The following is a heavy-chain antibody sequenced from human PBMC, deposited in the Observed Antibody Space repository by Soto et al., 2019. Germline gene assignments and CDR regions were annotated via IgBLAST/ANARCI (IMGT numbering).Heavy chain of an antibody. J-gene: IGHJ3*02. CDR3: ARDRASSGSYPHAFDI. CDR1: GYTCTSYG. V-gene: IGHV1-18*01. CDR2: ISAYNGNT. Sequence: ASVTVSCNASGYTCTSYGIRWVRQAPGQGLEWMGWISAYNGNTNYAQKLQGRVTMTTDTSTSTAYMELRSLRSDDTAVYYCARDRASSGSYPHAFDIWGQGTMVNVSS. D-gene: IGHD1-26*01.